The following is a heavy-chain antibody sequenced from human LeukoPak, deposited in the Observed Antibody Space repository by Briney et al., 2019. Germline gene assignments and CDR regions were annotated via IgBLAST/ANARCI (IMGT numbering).Heavy chain of an antibody. J-gene: IGHJ4*02. CDR3: ARMSTGYYNDY. CDR2: ISSSRATI. D-gene: IGHD3-9*01. Sequence: GGSLRLFCVGSGFTFSTFGMNWVRQAPGKGLEWVSYISSSRATIYYSDSVKGRFTISRDDAKSSLYLQMNSLRAEDTALYYCARMSTGYYNDYWGQGTLVTVSS. CDR1: GFTFSTFG. V-gene: IGHV3-48*01.